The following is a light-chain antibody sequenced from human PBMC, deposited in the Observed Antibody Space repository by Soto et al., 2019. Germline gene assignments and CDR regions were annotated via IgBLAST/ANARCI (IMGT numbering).Light chain of an antibody. V-gene: IGKV1-5*03. J-gene: IGKJ1*01. CDR1: W. Sequence: WLAWYQQKPGKAPRLLIYEASNLEVGVPSRFSGSGFGTEFTLTISSLQPDDVATYYCQQYTVLWTFGPGTKVDIK. CDR3: QQYTVLWT. CDR2: EAS.